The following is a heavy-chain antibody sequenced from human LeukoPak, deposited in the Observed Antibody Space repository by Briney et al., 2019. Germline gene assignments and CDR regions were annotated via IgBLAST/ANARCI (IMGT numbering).Heavy chain of an antibody. D-gene: IGHD1-26*01. CDR2: INHSGST. CDR3: AKIPNSGSPRVLPRYYYYYMDV. Sequence: TTSETLSLTCAVYGGSFSGYYWSWIRQPPGKGLEWIGEINHSGSTNYNPSLKSRVTISVDTSKNQFSLKLSSVTAADTAVYYCAKIPNSGSPRVLPRYYYYYMDVWGKGTTVTVSS. J-gene: IGHJ6*03. CDR1: GGSFSGYY. V-gene: IGHV4-34*01.